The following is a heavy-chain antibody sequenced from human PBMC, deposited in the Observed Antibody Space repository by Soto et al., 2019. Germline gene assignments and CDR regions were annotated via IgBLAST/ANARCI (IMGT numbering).Heavy chain of an antibody. CDR2: IYYTGNT. CDR1: GASISSADYS. J-gene: IGHJ5*02. Sequence: QLQLQESGPGPVKPSATLSLTCTVSGASISSADYSWGWLRQPPGKGREYIGDIYYTGNTYYNSSLKSRLTISLDTSKNQFSLQLTSVTAADTAVYYCARHRPQGDGIQKGLDVWGQGTLVTVSS. V-gene: IGHV4-39*01. D-gene: IGHD3-16*01. CDR3: ARHRPQGDGIQKGLDV.